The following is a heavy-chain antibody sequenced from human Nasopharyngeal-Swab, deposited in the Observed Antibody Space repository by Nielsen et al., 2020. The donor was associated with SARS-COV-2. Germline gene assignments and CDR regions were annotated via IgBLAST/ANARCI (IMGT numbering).Heavy chain of an antibody. CDR3: ARAREYSSSSPAFDI. CDR1: GGSFSGYY. J-gene: IGHJ3*02. D-gene: IGHD6-6*01. V-gene: IGHV4-34*01. CDR2: INHSRST. Sequence: SETLSLTCAVYGGSFSGYYWSWIRQPPRKGLEWIGEINHSRSTNYNPSPKSRVTISVDTSKNQFSLKLSSVTAADTAVYYCARAREYSSSSPAFDIWGQGTMVTVSS.